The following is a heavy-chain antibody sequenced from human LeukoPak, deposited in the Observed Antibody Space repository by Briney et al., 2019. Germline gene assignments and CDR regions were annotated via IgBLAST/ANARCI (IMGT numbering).Heavy chain of an antibody. V-gene: IGHV4-59*01. CDR3: ARAKYYYGSGSPYYFDY. D-gene: IGHD3-10*01. CDR1: GGSISSYY. CDR2: ISYSGSA. Sequence: SETLSLTCTVSGGSISSYYWSWIRQPPGKGLEWIGYISYSGSANYNPSLKSRVTISVDTPENQFSLRLSSVTAADTAVYYCARAKYYYGSGSPYYFDYWGQGTLVTVSS. J-gene: IGHJ4*02.